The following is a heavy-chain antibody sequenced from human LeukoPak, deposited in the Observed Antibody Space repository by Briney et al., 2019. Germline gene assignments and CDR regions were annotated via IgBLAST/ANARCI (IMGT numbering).Heavy chain of an antibody. J-gene: IGHJ4*02. CDR1: GFTFSDYW. D-gene: IGHD7-27*01. CDR2: IKIDGSEI. V-gene: IGHV3-7*01. CDR3: AREGTLRAHWDPFDY. Sequence: GGSLRLSCVVSGFTFSDYWMSWVRQAPGKGLEWVATIKIDGSEIYYVDSVKGRFTTSRDNARNSVYLQMNSLRGEDTAIYYCAREGTLRAHWDPFDYWGQGTLVTVSS.